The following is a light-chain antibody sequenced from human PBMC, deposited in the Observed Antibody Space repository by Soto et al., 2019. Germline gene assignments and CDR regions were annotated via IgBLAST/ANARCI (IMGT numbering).Light chain of an antibody. CDR1: QGISNY. CDR2: AAS. Sequence: NIRMTQSPSAMAASVGDRVTITCRARQGISNYLAWFQQKPGKVPKHLIYAASSLQSGVPSRFRRSGSGTEFTLTISRLQPEDFATYYCLQHNSYPLTFGPGTKVHI. CDR3: LQHNSYPLT. J-gene: IGKJ3*01. V-gene: IGKV1D-17*01.